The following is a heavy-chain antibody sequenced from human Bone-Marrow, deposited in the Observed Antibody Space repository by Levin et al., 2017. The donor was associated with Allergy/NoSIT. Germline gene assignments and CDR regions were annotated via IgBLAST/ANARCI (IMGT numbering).Heavy chain of an antibody. CDR3: ARAGDRNSDNSGYYFDY. Sequence: GESLKISCTASGFTFSSYSMNWVRQAPGKGLEWVSSITTSSTYIYYAASVRGRFTISRDNAKNSLYLQMDSLRAEDTAVYYCARAGDRNSDNSGYYFDYWGQGTLVTVSS. V-gene: IGHV3-21*01. J-gene: IGHJ4*02. D-gene: IGHD3-22*01. CDR2: ITTSSTYI. CDR1: GFTFSSYS.